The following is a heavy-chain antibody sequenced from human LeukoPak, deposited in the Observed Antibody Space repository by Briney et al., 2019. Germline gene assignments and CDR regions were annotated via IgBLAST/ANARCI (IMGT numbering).Heavy chain of an antibody. Sequence: SQTLSLTCAISGDSVSTNSATWTWLRQSPSRGLEWLGRTYYRTKWYNDYAVSMKSRITINPDTSKNQFSLQLNSVTPEDTAVYYCARLVGASWFDSWGQGTLVTVSS. CDR2: TYYRTKWYN. D-gene: IGHD1-26*01. J-gene: IGHJ5*01. CDR3: ARLVGASWFDS. CDR1: GDSVSTNSAT. V-gene: IGHV6-1*01.